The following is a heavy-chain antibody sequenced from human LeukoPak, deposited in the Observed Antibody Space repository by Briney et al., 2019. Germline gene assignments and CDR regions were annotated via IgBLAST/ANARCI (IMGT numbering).Heavy chain of an antibody. J-gene: IGHJ5*02. CDR3: ATGPRNDP. CDR1: GYPFTKWE. V-gene: IGHV1-8*01. D-gene: IGHD1-14*01. Sequence: WASVKVSCKPSGYPFTKWEINWVRQAAGQGLEWLGWVHPDNGNTYYAQRFRGRVTMSRDTSTTTAYMELSGLRSNDTAVYFCATGPRNDPWGQGTLVTVSS. CDR2: VHPDNGNT.